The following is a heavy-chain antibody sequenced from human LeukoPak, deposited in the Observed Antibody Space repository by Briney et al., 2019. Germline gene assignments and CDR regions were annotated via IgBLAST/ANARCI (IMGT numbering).Heavy chain of an antibody. D-gene: IGHD2-15*01. CDR1: GFTFSSHS. J-gene: IGHJ4*02. V-gene: IGHV3-21*01. CDR2: ITTSNYI. CDR3: VREQARGGSFDY. Sequence: PGGSLKLSCVVSGFTFSSHSVNWVRQAPGKGLEWVLSITTSNYIFYADSVKGRFTISRDNAKNSLYLQMNGLRAEDTAVYYCVREQARGGSFDYWGQGTLLTVSS.